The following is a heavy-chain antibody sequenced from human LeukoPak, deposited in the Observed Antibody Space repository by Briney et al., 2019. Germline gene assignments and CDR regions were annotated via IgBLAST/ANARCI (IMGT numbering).Heavy chain of an antibody. Sequence: SETLSLTCAVSGGSISSSNWWSWVRQPPGKGLEWIGEIYHSGSTNYNPSLKSRVTISVDKSKNQFSLKLSSVTAADTAVYYCARRNPSSSWYIDPFDYWGQGTLVTVSS. CDR1: GGSISSSNW. CDR3: ARRNPSSSWYIDPFDY. V-gene: IGHV4-4*02. CDR2: IYHSGST. J-gene: IGHJ4*02. D-gene: IGHD6-13*01.